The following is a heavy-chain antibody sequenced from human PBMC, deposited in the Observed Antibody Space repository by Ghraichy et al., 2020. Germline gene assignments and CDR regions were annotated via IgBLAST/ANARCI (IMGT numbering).Heavy chain of an antibody. D-gene: IGHD3-10*01. J-gene: IGHJ4*02. CDR1: GFTFSSYC. CDR3: AKAMVRGVITIDY. Sequence: GGSLRLSCAASGFTFSSYCMDWFRQAPGKGLEWVAVISYDGCNKYYADSVKGRFTISRDNSKNTLYLQMNSLRAEDTAVYYCAKAMVRGVITIDYWGQGTLVTVSS. V-gene: IGHV3-30*18. CDR2: ISYDGCNK.